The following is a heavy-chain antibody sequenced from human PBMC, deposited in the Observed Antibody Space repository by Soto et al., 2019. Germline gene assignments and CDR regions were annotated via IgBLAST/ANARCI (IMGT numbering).Heavy chain of an antibody. D-gene: IGHD6-19*01. CDR3: ARDAVPRNGECDWFDP. V-gene: IGHV3-23*01. Sequence: EMQLLESGGGLVQTGESLRLSCTASGFTFSNYAMSWVRQAPGKGPEWVSSIGGGGDTYYTDAVKGRFTVSRDDPKSTLYLQMNSLRAEDTARYYCARDAVPRNGECDWFDPWGQGTLVSVSS. J-gene: IGHJ5*02. CDR2: SIGGGGDT. CDR1: GFTFSNYA.